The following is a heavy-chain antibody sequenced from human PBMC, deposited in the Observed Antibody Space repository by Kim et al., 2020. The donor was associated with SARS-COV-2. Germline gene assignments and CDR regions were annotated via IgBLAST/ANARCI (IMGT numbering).Heavy chain of an antibody. D-gene: IGHD6-13*01. J-gene: IGHJ4*02. V-gene: IGHV3-30*02. CDR3: VKDRSNSWSFDY. Sequence: YADAVKSRFTISRDNSKSTLFLQMNSLRAEDTAVYYCVKDRSNSWSFDYWGQGALVTVSS.